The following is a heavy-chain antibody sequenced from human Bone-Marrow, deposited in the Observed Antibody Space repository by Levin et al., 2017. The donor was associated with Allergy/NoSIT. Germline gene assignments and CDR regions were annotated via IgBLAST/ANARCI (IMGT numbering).Heavy chain of an antibody. V-gene: IGHV3-30-3*01. CDR2: ISYDGSTN. CDR1: GFTFRSSA. Sequence: LSLTCAASGFTFRSSAFHWVRPAPGKGLEWVAIISYDGSTNSYADSVKGRFTVSRDNSKNTVYLQMNSLTAEDTALYYCASAAGFEYWGQGTLVTVSS. J-gene: IGHJ4*02. CDR3: ASAAGFEY. D-gene: IGHD6-13*01.